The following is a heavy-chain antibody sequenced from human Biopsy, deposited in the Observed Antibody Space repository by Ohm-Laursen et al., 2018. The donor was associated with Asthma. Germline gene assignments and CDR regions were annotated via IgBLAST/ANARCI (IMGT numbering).Heavy chain of an antibody. V-gene: IGHV3-30*04. CDR2: ISYDRSSI. Sequence: SLRLSCSASRFTYEMHWVRQAPGKGLEWVAVISYDRSSIYYADSVKGRFTISRDNSKNTLSLQMNSLTAEDTAVYYCAKEGVAGTHIEDWGQGTLVTVSS. D-gene: IGHD6-19*01. J-gene: IGHJ4*02. CDR3: AKEGVAGTHIED. CDR1: RFTYE.